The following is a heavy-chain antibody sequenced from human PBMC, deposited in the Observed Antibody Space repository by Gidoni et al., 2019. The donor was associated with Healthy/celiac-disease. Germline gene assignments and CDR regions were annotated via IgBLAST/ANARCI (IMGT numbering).Heavy chain of an antibody. Sequence: QLQLQESGPGLVKPSETLSLTCTVSGGSISSSSYYWGWIRQPPGKGLEWIGSIYYSGSTYYNPSRKSRVTISVDTSKNQFSLKLSSVTAADTAVYYCARRATVTTDWFDPWGQGTLVTVSS. CDR3: ARRATVTTDWFDP. D-gene: IGHD4-4*01. J-gene: IGHJ5*02. CDR1: GGSISSSSYY. V-gene: IGHV4-39*01. CDR2: IYYSGST.